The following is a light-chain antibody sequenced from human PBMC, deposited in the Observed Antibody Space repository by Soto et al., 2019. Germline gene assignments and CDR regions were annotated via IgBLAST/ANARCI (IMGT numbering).Light chain of an antibody. J-gene: IGKJ4*01. CDR2: GAS. V-gene: IGKV3-15*01. Sequence: EIVMTQSPATLSVSPGERATLSCRASQSVSSNLAWYQQKPGQAPRLLIHGASTRATGIPARFSGSGSGTEYTLTINSLQSEDFAVYYCQQYKNWPPLTFGGGTKVDIK. CDR1: QSVSSN. CDR3: QQYKNWPPLT.